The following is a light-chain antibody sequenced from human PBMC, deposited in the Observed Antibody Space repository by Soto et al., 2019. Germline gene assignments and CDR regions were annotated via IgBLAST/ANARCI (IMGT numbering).Light chain of an antibody. CDR2: GAS. V-gene: IGKV3-15*01. CDR3: HQYYNWPLT. Sequence: EIVMTQSPATLPVSPGERATFSCRASQSVNSRLAWYQQNTGQAPRLLIYGASTRATGVPSRGSGSGSGTEFTLTINSLQSEDVEFYYCHQYYNWPLTFGGGTKVEIK. J-gene: IGKJ4*01. CDR1: QSVNSR.